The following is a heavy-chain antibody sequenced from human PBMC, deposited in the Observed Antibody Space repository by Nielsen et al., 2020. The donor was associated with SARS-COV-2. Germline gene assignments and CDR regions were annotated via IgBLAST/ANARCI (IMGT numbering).Heavy chain of an antibody. D-gene: IGHD2-2*02. CDR3: ARPLGVVVPAAIPRPFDI. CDR1: GGSFSDHY. CDR2: INHSGSA. J-gene: IGHJ3*02. Sequence: SETLSLTCAVSGGSFSDHYWSWIRQPPGKGLEWIGEINHSGSANYNPSLKSRVTISVDTSKNQFSLKLSSVTAADTAVYYCARPLGVVVPAAIPRPFDIWGQGTMVTVSS. V-gene: IGHV4-34*01.